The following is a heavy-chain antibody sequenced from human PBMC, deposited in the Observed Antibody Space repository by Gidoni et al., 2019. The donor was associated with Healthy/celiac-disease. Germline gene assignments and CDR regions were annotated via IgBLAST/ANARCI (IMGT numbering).Heavy chain of an antibody. J-gene: IGHJ4*02. V-gene: IGHV3-11*01. CDR1: GFTFSAYS. D-gene: IGHD3-22*01. Sequence: QVQLVASGGGLVKPGGSLRLSGAASGFTFSAYSMSWITQAPGKGLEWVSYISSSGSTIYYADSVKGRFTISRDNAKNSLYLQMNSLRAEDTAVYYCARDAAYYDSSGYYYGRGYYFDYWGQGTLVTVSS. CDR3: ARDAAYYDSSGYYYGRGYYFDY. CDR2: ISSSGSTI.